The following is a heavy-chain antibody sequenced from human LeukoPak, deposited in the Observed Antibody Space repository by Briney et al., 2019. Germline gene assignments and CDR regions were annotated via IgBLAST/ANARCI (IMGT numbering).Heavy chain of an antibody. V-gene: IGHV3-30*03. CDR1: GFTFSSYG. CDR2: ISYDGSNK. Sequence: GGSLRLSCAASGFTFSSYGMHWVRQAPGKGLEWVAVISYDGSNKYYADSVKGRFTIPRDNSKNTLYLQMNSLRAEDTAVYYCVRQLAELECDYWGQGTLVSVSS. D-gene: IGHD6-6*01. J-gene: IGHJ4*02. CDR3: VRQLAELECDY.